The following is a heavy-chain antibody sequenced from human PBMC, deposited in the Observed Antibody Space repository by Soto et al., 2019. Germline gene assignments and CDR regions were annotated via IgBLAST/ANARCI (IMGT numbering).Heavy chain of an antibody. V-gene: IGHV4-59*01. J-gene: IGHJ4*02. CDR3: AREGYNFDPFYY. CDR2: ISYSGTT. Sequence: PSETLSLTCTVSGGSLSSYYWSWIRRPPGMGLEWIASISYSGTTNYNSSLKSRVTISIDTSKNQFSLKFNSVTAADTAVYYCAREGYNFDPFYYWGQGALVTVSS. D-gene: IGHD1-1*01. CDR1: GGSLSSYY.